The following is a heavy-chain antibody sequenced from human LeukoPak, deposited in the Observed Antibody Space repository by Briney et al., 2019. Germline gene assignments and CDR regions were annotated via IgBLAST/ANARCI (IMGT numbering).Heavy chain of an antibody. D-gene: IGHD3-16*01. CDR3: AARGSASLYFDY. CDR1: GGSISTGGYY. V-gene: IGHV4-31*03. Sequence: SQTLSLTCTVSGGSISTGGYYWSWIRHHPGKGLEWIEYIYYSGSTYYNPSLKSRVTISVDTSKNQFSLKLSSVTAADTAVYYCAARGSASLYFDYWGQGTLVTVSS. J-gene: IGHJ4*02. CDR2: IYYSGST.